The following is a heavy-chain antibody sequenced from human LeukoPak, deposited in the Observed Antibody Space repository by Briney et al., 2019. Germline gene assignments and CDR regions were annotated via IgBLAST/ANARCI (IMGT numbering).Heavy chain of an antibody. CDR3: VKDSSSWYYDSSGYYDY. Sequence: GGSLRLSCAASGFTFSSYEMNWVRQAPGKGLEWVSYISSSGSTIYYADSVKGRFTISRDNAKNSLYLQMNSLRAEDTAVYYCVKDSSSWYYDSSGYYDYWGQGTLVTVSS. CDR2: ISSSGSTI. J-gene: IGHJ4*02. V-gene: IGHV3-48*03. D-gene: IGHD3-22*01. CDR1: GFTFSSYE.